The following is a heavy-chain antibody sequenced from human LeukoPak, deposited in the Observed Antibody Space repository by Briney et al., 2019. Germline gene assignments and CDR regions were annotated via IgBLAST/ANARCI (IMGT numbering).Heavy chain of an antibody. D-gene: IGHD6-13*01. V-gene: IGHV5-51*01. CDR3: AGFGYTSSLDY. CDR1: GYILTNNW. J-gene: IGHJ4*02. CDR2: IYHGYSDA. Sequence: GESLKIFCKVSGYILTNNWIGWVRQVPGKGLEWMGLIYHGYSDAKYSPSFQGQVTFSGDKSISTAYLQWSSLKASDTAIYYCAGFGYTSSLDYWGQGTLVTVSS.